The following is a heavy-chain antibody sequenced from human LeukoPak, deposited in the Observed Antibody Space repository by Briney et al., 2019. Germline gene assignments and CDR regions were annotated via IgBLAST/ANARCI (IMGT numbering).Heavy chain of an antibody. CDR1: VFTFSSYW. CDR3: AREGTRGFFDS. Sequence: GGSLRLSCAASVFTFSSYWMSWVRQAPGKGLEWVADINLDGSEKYYVDSVKGRFTISRDNAKNSLNLHMNSLRAEDTAVYYCAREGTRGFFDSWGQGTLVTVSS. CDR2: INLDGSEK. J-gene: IGHJ4*02. V-gene: IGHV3-7*01. D-gene: IGHD1/OR15-1a*01.